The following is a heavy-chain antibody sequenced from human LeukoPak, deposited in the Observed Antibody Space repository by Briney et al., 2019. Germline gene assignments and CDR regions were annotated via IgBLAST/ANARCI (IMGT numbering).Heavy chain of an antibody. J-gene: IGHJ4*02. V-gene: IGHV3-30*04. D-gene: IGHD5-18*01. CDR1: GFTFSSYA. CDR3: ARDSTAARAMVTIVNPFDY. Sequence: GGSLRLSCAASGFTFSSYAMHWVRQAPGKGLEWVAVISYDGSNKCYADSVKGRFTISRDNSKNTLSLQMNSLRAEDTAVYYCARDSTAARAMVTIVNPFDYWGQGTLVTVSS. CDR2: ISYDGSNK.